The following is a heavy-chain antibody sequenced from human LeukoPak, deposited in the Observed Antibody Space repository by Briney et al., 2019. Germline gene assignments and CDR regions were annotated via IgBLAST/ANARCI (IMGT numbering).Heavy chain of an antibody. J-gene: IGHJ5*02. D-gene: IGHD1-1*01. Sequence: SVKVSCKASGGTFSSYAISWVRQAPGQGLEWMGGIIPIFGTANYAQKFQSRVTITADKSTSTAYMELSSLRSEDTAVYYCARDSVGTTGSNWFDPWGQGTLVTVSS. CDR3: ARDSVGTTGSNWFDP. V-gene: IGHV1-69*06. CDR2: IIPIFGTA. CDR1: GGTFSSYA.